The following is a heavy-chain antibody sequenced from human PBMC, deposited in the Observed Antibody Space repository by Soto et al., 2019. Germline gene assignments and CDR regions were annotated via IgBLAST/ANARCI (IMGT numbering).Heavy chain of an antibody. CDR2: MFYSGLT. CDR1: GYSVSSSDYY. Sequence: SETLSLTCSVSGYSVSSSDYYWAWIRQPPGKGLEWIGSMFYSGLTYYNPSLKSRVTLSVDTSRNQFSVRLNSVTAADTAVYYCAPLSVSLSGPYGIHVWGQGTTVTVSS. V-gene: IGHV4-39*01. D-gene: IGHD2-15*01. J-gene: IGHJ6*02. CDR3: APLSVSLSGPYGIHV.